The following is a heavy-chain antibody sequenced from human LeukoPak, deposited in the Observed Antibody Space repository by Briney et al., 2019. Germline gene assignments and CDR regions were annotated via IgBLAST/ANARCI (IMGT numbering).Heavy chain of an antibody. Sequence: GKSLSLSCAASGFTFSSYGMHWVRQPPGKGLEWVAVISYDGSTKYYADSVKGRFTISRDNSKNTLYLQMNSLRAEDTAVYYGAKGGTHTAMVDYWGQGTLVTVSS. CDR2: ISYDGSTK. D-gene: IGHD5-18*01. V-gene: IGHV3-30*18. CDR3: AKGGTHTAMVDY. CDR1: GFTFSSYG. J-gene: IGHJ4*02.